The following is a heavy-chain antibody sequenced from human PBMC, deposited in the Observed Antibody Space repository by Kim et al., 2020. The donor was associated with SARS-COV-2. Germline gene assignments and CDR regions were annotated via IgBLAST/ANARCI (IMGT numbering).Heavy chain of an antibody. V-gene: IGHV4-39*07. Sequence: SETLSLTCTVSGGSISSSSYYWGWIRQPPGKGLEWIGSIYYSGSTYYNPSLKSRVTISVDTSKNQFSLKLSSVTAADTAVYYCARESPRTMATTVFDYWGQGTLVTVSS. D-gene: IGHD1-1*01. CDR1: GGSISSSSYY. CDR2: IYYSGST. CDR3: ARESPRTMATTVFDY. J-gene: IGHJ4*02.